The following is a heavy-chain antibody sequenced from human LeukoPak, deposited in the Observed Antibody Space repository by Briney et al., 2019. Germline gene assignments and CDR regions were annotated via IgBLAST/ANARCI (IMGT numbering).Heavy chain of an antibody. CDR2: IKRDGSQK. CDR1: EFTFRSYA. V-gene: IGHV3-7*01. J-gene: IGHJ5*02. D-gene: IGHD1-1*01. CDR3: ARLGLEVGGPNWFDP. Sequence: GRSLRLSCAASEFTFRSYAMHWVRQAPGKGLEWVAHIKRDGSQKYYLDSVKGRFTISRDNAKNSLYLQMNSLRVEDTAVYYCARLGLEVGGPNWFDPWGQGTLVTVSS.